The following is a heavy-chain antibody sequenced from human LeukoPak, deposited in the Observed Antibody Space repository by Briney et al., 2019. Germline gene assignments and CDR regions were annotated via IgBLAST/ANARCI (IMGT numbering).Heavy chain of an antibody. D-gene: IGHD6-6*01. CDR3: AKDLAARLAY. Sequence: GGSLRLSCAASGFNFSNYGMHWVRQAPGKGLEWVAVIYYDGSNKYYADSVKGRFTISRDNSKNTVYLQMNSLRAEDTAVYYCAKDLAARLAYWGQGTLVTVSS. CDR2: IYYDGSNK. J-gene: IGHJ4*02. CDR1: GFNFSNYG. V-gene: IGHV3-33*06.